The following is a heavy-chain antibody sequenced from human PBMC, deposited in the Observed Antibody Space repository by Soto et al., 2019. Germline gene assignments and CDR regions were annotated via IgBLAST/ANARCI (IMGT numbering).Heavy chain of an antibody. CDR3: ARADPNDSVGY. V-gene: IGHV4-59*11. Sequence: PSETLSLTCTVSGGSMSSHYWTWLRQPPGKGLEWIGYISYSGSTYYNPSLKSRVTISADTSRNQFSLKLSSVIAADTAVYYCARADPNDSVGYWGQGTLVTVSS. CDR1: GGSMSSHY. J-gene: IGHJ4*02. D-gene: IGHD3-16*01. CDR2: ISYSGST.